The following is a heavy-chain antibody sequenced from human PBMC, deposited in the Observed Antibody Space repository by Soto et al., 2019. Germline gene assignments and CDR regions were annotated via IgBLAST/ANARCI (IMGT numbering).Heavy chain of an antibody. CDR1: GYSFTSYW. CDR3: ARGYCSSTSCYDCFDP. Sequence: EVQLVQSGAEVKKPGESLKISCKGSGYSFTSYWIGWVRQMTGKGLEWMGIIYPGDSDTRYSPSFQGQVTISADKSISTAYLQWSSLNASDTAMYYCARGYCSSTSCYDCFDPWGQGTLVTVSS. V-gene: IGHV5-51*03. J-gene: IGHJ5*02. CDR2: IYPGDSDT. D-gene: IGHD2-2*01.